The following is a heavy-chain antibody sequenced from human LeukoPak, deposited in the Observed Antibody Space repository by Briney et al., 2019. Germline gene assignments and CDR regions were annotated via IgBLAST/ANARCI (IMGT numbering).Heavy chain of an antibody. CDR1: GGSFSGYY. Sequence: ETLSLTCAVYGGSFSGYYWSWVRQAPGKGLEWVANIKQDGSEKYYVDSVKGRFTISRDNAKNSLYLQMNSLRAEDTAVYYCARDDSSGLDYWGQGTLVTVSS. J-gene: IGHJ4*02. D-gene: IGHD6-19*01. CDR3: ARDDSSGLDY. CDR2: IKQDGSEK. V-gene: IGHV3-7*01.